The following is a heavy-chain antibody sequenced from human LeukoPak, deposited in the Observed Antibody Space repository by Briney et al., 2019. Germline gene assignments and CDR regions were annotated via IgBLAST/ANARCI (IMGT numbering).Heavy chain of an antibody. CDR3: ARGGYNYGSNFFDY. Sequence: SETLSLTCTVSGGSISTYYWSWIRQPPGKGLEWIGEIYHSGSSNYNPSLKSRVNISVDKSKNQLSLKLNSVTAADTAVYYCARGGYNYGSNFFDYWGQGTLVTVSS. D-gene: IGHD5-18*01. CDR1: GGSISTYY. J-gene: IGHJ4*02. CDR2: IYHSGSS. V-gene: IGHV4-59*12.